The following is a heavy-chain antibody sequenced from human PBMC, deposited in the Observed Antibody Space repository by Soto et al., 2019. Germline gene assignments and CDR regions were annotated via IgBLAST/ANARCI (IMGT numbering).Heavy chain of an antibody. CDR2: IYYSGTT. Sequence: SETLSLTCAVSGYSISSSNWWGWIRQPPGKGMEWIGYIYYSGTTYYNPSLKSRVTMSVDTSKNQFSLKLTSVTAVDTAAYYCAKLPNPYYYDTSGYSYYYYYGMDVWGQGTTVT. D-gene: IGHD3-22*01. V-gene: IGHV4-28*01. J-gene: IGHJ6*02. CDR1: GYSISSSNW. CDR3: AKLPNPYYYDTSGYSYYYYYGMDV.